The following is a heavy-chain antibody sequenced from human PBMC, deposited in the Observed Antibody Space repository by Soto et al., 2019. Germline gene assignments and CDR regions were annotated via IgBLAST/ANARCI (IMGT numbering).Heavy chain of an antibody. CDR2: ISAYNGNT. Sequence: QVQLVQSGAEVKKPGASVKVSCKASGYTFTSYGISWVRQAPGQGLEWMGWISAYNGNTNYAQKLQGRVTMTTDTATSTAYRELRSLRADDTAVYYWARESAYCRGGSGDHYYYYGMDVWGQGTTATVSS. CDR3: ARESAYCRGGSGDHYYYYGMDV. D-gene: IGHD2-15*01. CDR1: GYTFTSYG. V-gene: IGHV1-18*01. J-gene: IGHJ6*02.